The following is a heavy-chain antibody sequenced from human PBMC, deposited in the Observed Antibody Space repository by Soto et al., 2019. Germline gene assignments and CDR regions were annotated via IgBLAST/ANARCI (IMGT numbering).Heavy chain of an antibody. CDR1: GFTFSSYA. CDR3: AKNVFKAFGASYYDFWSGYYQELGPTYYFDY. V-gene: IGHV3-23*01. D-gene: IGHD3-3*01. Sequence: GGSLTLSFAASGFTFSSYAMSWVRQAPGKGLEWVSAISGSGGSTYYADSVKGRFTISRDNSKNTLYLQMNSLRAEDTAVYYCAKNVFKAFGASYYDFWSGYYQELGPTYYFDYWGQGTLVTVSS. J-gene: IGHJ4*02. CDR2: ISGSGGST.